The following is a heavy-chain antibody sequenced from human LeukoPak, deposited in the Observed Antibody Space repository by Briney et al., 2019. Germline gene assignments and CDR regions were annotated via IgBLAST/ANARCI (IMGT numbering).Heavy chain of an antibody. Sequence: GASVKVSCKASGYTFTSYGISWVRQAPGQGLEWMGWISAYNGNTNYAQKLQGRVTMTTDTSTSTAYMELRSLRSDDTSVYYCAVLVPGLPFHCWVQATLVTVSS. D-gene: IGHD6-13*01. CDR3: AVLVPGLPFHC. CDR2: ISAYNGNT. CDR1: GYTFTSYG. J-gene: IGHJ4*02. V-gene: IGHV1-18*04.